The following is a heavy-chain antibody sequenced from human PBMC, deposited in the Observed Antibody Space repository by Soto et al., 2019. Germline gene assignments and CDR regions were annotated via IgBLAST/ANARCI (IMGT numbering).Heavy chain of an antibody. CDR3: AKDSDREYFQH. CDR1: GFTFSSYG. J-gene: IGHJ1*01. Sequence: GGSLILSCAASGFTFSSYGMSWVRQAPEKGLEWVSGISASDGGAYYADSVKGRFTISRDNSENTLYLQMNSLRVEDTAVYYCAKDSDREYFQHWGQGTLVTVSS. D-gene: IGHD3-10*01. V-gene: IGHV3-23*01. CDR2: ISASDGGA.